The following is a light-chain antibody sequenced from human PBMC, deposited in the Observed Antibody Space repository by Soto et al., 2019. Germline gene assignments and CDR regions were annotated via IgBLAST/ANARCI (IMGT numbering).Light chain of an antibody. Sequence: DIVMTQSPLSLPVTPGEPASISCRSSQSLLHSNGYDYLHWYLQKPGQSPQLLIYLGSNRASGVPDRFSGSGSGTDFTLKISRVEAEDVGVYYCMHSLESPPRYTVGQGTKLEIK. J-gene: IGKJ2*01. V-gene: IGKV2-28*01. CDR1: QSLLHSNGYDY. CDR3: MHSLESPPRYT. CDR2: LGS.